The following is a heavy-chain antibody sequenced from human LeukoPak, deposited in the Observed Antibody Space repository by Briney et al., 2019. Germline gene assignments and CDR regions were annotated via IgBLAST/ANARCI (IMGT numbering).Heavy chain of an antibody. J-gene: IGHJ6*02. V-gene: IGHV3-9*01. CDR3: AKDISYGGYYYYYGMDV. CDR1: GFTFDDYA. CDR2: MSWNSGSI. D-gene: IGHD4-17*01. Sequence: GGSLRLSCAASGFTFDDYAMHWVRQAPGKGLEWVSGMSWNSGSIGYADSVKGRFTISRDNAKNSLYLQMNSLRAEDTALYYCAKDISYGGYYYYYGMDVWGQGTTVTVSS.